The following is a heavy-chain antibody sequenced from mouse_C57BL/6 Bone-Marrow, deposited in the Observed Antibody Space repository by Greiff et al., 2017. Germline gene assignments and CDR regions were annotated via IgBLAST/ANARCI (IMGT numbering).Heavy chain of an antibody. V-gene: IGHV1-55*01. J-gene: IGHJ4*01. Sequence: VQLQQSGAELVKPGASVKMSCKASGYTFTSYWITWVKQRPGQGLEWIGDIYPGSGSTNYNEKFKSKATLTVDTSSSTAYMQLSSLTSEDSAVYYCARGVTTSPFYAMDYGGQGTSVTVSS. CDR2: IYPGSGST. D-gene: IGHD2-1*01. CDR1: GYTFTSYW. CDR3: ARGVTTSPFYAMDY.